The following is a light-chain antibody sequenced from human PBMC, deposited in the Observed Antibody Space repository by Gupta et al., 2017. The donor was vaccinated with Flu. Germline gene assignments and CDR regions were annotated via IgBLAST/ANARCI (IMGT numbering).Light chain of an antibody. J-gene: IGKJ5*01. Sequence: VCLSVGERATLACRARKSVRTRFVAWYQQMPGQAPRLLIYGASTRATGIPDRFSGSGSGTDFALTISRLEAEDFAVYYCQQYGSSLITFGQGTRLEIK. CDR1: KSVRTRF. V-gene: IGKV3-20*01. CDR3: QQYGSSLIT. CDR2: GAS.